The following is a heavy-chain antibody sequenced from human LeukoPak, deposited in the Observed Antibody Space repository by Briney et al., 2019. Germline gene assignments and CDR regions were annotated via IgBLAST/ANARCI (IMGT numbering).Heavy chain of an antibody. CDR1: GGSISSYY. Sequence: SETLSLTCTVSGGSISSYYWSWIRQPPGKGLEWIGYIYYSGSTNYNPSLKSRVTISVDTSKSQFSLKLSSVTAADTAVYYCARGGLGPPFDYWGQGTLVTVSS. CDR2: IYYSGST. CDR3: ARGGLGPPFDY. V-gene: IGHV4-59*01. D-gene: IGHD3-16*01. J-gene: IGHJ4*02.